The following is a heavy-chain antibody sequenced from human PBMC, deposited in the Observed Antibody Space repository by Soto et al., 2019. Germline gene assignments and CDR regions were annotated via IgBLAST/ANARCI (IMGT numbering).Heavy chain of an antibody. V-gene: IGHV3-23*01. Sequence: VQLLESGGGLVQPGGSLRLSCAASGFTFSNYAMSWVRQAPGKALEWVSSINIVGGNTNYADSVRGRFTMSRDDSKNMVFLQMNSLRAEDTAIYYCTKSYYFDSWGQGTLVTVSS. J-gene: IGHJ4*02. CDR1: GFTFSNYA. CDR3: TKSYYFDS. CDR2: INIVGGNT.